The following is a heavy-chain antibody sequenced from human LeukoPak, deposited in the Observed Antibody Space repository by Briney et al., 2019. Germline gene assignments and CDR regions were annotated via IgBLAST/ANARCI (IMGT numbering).Heavy chain of an antibody. J-gene: IGHJ3*02. CDR1: GFTFSSYW. Sequence: GGSLRLSCAASGFTFSSYWMGWVRQAPGKGPEWVANIKQDGSEKYYVDSVKGRFTISRDNAKNSLYLQMNSLRAEDTAVYYCARDRYYYDSSGYRPIWGQGTMVTVSS. D-gene: IGHD3-22*01. V-gene: IGHV3-7*01. CDR2: IKQDGSEK. CDR3: ARDRYYYDSSGYRPI.